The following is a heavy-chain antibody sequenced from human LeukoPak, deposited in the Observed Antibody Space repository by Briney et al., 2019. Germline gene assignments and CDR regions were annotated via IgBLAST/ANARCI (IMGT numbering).Heavy chain of an antibody. Sequence: SGTLSLTCGVSGGSISNTNWWTWVRQPPGKGLEWIGEVNLQGSTNYNPSLKSRVTISVDTSKNQFSLRLSSVTAADTAVYFCAGSGSGSYYSPWYFDLWGRGTLVIVSS. CDR1: GGSISNTNW. D-gene: IGHD3-10*01. J-gene: IGHJ2*01. CDR3: AGSGSGSYYSPWYFDL. CDR2: VNLQGST. V-gene: IGHV4-4*02.